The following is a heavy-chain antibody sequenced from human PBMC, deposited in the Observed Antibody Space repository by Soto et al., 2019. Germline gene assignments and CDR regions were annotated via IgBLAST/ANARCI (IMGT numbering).Heavy chain of an antibody. Sequence: EVQLLESGGGLVQPGGSLRLSCAASGFTFSSYAMRWVRQAPVKGLEWVSAISGSGGSTYYADSVKGRFTISRDNSKNTLYLQMHTLRAEDTAVYYCARRGSGSYYDYWCQGTLVTVSS. V-gene: IGHV3-23*01. CDR3: ARRGSGSYYDY. D-gene: IGHD1-26*01. CDR1: GFTFSSYA. CDR2: ISGSGGST. J-gene: IGHJ4*02.